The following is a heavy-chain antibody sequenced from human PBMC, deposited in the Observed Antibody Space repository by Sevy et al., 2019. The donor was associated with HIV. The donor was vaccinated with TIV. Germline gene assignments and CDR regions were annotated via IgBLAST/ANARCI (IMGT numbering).Heavy chain of an antibody. Sequence: GGSLRLSCAASGFTFSNAWMSWVRQAPGKGLEWVGRIKGKIYDGTIDYAAPVKGVFSISREDSKHTLYLQMNSLKTEDTAVYYCTTASWSQEDYYNYWGQGTLVTVSS. J-gene: IGHJ4*02. V-gene: IGHV3-15*01. CDR2: IKGKIYDGTI. CDR3: TTASWSQEDYYNY. D-gene: IGHD6-13*01. CDR1: GFTFSNAW.